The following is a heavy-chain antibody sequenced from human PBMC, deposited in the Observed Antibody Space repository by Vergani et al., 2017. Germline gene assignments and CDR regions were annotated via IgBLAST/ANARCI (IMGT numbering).Heavy chain of an antibody. J-gene: IGHJ4*02. V-gene: IGHV3-7*01. Sequence: EVQLVESGGGLEQPGRSLRLSCRASGFTFTDYGMSWVRQAPGKGLEWVANIKEDGTEKYYLDSVKGRFTISRDIAENSIYLEMNSLRVEDTAVYYCAREGVPRCCIVGAPDFWGQGTQVTVSS. CDR2: IKEDGTEK. CDR3: AREGVPRCCIVGAPDF. D-gene: IGHD1-26*01. CDR1: GFTFTDYG.